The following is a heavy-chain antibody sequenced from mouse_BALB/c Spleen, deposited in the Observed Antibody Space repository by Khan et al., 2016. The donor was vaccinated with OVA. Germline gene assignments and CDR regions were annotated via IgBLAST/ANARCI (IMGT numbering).Heavy chain of an antibody. Sequence: QVQLQQSGAELAKPGASVKMSCTASGYTFTSYWMHWIKQRPGQGLEWIGYINPTSGYTDYNQKFKDKATLTADKSSSTAYMQLSSLTSDYSSFYYCARDRIAYWGPGTALTVSS. CDR2: INPTSGYT. CDR3: ARDRIAY. CDR1: GYTFTSYW. V-gene: IGHV1-7*01. J-gene: IGHJ2*01.